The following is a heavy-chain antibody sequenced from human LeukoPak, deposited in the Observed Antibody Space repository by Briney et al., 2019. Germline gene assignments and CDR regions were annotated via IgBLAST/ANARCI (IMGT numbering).Heavy chain of an antibody. Sequence: PGGSLRLSCAASGFTFSSYGMHWVRQAPGKGLEWVAVISYDGSNKHYADSVKGRFTISRDNSKNTLYLQMNSLRAEDTAVYYCAKDRYYDSSGYYGVSYFDYWGQGTLVTVSS. J-gene: IGHJ4*02. CDR3: AKDRYYDSSGYYGVSYFDY. D-gene: IGHD3-22*01. CDR1: GFTFSSYG. V-gene: IGHV3-30*18. CDR2: ISYDGSNK.